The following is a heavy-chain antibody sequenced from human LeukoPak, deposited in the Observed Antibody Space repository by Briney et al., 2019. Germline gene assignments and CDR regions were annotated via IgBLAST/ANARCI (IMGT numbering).Heavy chain of an antibody. Sequence: GESLKISCKGSGYIFTSYWISWVRQMPGKGLEWMGRIDPSDSYTNYSPSFQGHVTISADKSISTAYLQWSSLKASDTAMYYCARRSRYYDSSGYALDYWGQGTLVTVSS. D-gene: IGHD3-22*01. CDR3: ARRSRYYDSSGYALDY. V-gene: IGHV5-10-1*01. CDR2: IDPSDSYT. J-gene: IGHJ4*02. CDR1: GYIFTSYW.